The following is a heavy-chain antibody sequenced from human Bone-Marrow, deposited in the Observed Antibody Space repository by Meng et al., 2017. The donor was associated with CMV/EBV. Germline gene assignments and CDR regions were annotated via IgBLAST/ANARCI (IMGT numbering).Heavy chain of an antibody. V-gene: IGHV3-30*04. J-gene: IGHJ5*02. Sequence: GGSLRLSCAASGFTFSSYAMHWVRQAPGKGLEWVAVISYDGSNKYYADSVKGRFTISRDNSKNTLYLQMNSLRAEDTAVYYCARDTPSSSGYHNWFDPWGQGTLVTVSS. CDR2: ISYDGSNK. CDR1: GFTFSSYA. D-gene: IGHD3-22*01. CDR3: ARDTPSSSGYHNWFDP.